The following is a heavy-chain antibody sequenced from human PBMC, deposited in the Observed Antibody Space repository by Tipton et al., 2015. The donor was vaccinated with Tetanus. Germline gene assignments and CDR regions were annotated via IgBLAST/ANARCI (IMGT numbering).Heavy chain of an antibody. V-gene: IGHV3-7*03. CDR1: GFTFRSYW. CDR3: AKDRAAGGPGAS. Sequence: SLRLSCVASGFTFRSYWMSWVRQAPGKGLEWVANIKEDGSEMYYADSVKGRFTISRDNARNSLSVHMNSLTAEDTAVYYCAKDRAAGGPGASWGQGTLVTVSS. D-gene: IGHD6-13*01. J-gene: IGHJ5*02. CDR2: IKEDGSEM.